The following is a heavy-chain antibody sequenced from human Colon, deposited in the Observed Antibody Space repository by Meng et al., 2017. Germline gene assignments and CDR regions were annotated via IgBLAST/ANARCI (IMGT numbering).Heavy chain of an antibody. CDR1: GGSISSGGYY. J-gene: IGHJ4*02. D-gene: IGHD6-19*01. CDR3: ARVLPFSSGWSYFDY. Sequence: QVECQGSGPGLVKPSQTLSLTCTVSGGSISSGGYYWSWIRQHPGKGLEWIGYIYYSGSTYYNPSLKSLVTISVDTSKNQFSLKLSSVTAADTAVYYCARVLPFSSGWSYFDYWGQGTLVTVSS. V-gene: IGHV4-31*01. CDR2: IYYSGST.